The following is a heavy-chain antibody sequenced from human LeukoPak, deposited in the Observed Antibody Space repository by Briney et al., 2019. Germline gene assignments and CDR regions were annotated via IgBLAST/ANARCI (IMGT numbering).Heavy chain of an antibody. CDR1: GGSITSVTDY. CDR3: ARQKADYDILTGSWYFDL. CDR2: MYYSGTT. J-gene: IGHJ2*01. V-gene: IGHV4-39*07. D-gene: IGHD3-9*01. Sequence: SETLSLICTVSGGSITSVTDYWGWIRQPPGKGLEWIGSMYYSGTTYYNPSLKSRVTISVDTSKNQFSLKLSSVTAADMAVYYCARQKADYDILTGSWYFDLWGRGTLVTVSS.